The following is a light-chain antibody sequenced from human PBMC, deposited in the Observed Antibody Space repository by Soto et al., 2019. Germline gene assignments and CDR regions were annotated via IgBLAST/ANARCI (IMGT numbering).Light chain of an antibody. J-gene: IGKJ5*01. Sequence: EMVLTQSPATLSLSPGERATLSCRASPSVTNYLAWYQQKPGQAPRLLIYGAFNRATGIPARFSGSGSGTDFTLTISSLEPEDFAVYYCQQRNIWPPVTFGQGTGLEIK. V-gene: IGKV3-11*01. CDR1: PSVTNY. CDR3: QQRNIWPPVT. CDR2: GAF.